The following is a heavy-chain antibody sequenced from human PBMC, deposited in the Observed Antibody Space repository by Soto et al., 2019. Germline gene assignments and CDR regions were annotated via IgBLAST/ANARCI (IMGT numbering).Heavy chain of an antibody. D-gene: IGHD2-15*01. CDR3: ARGEIVAVAATGGGAYYYYYYMDV. Sequence: QVQLQQWGAGLLKPSETLSLTCAVYGGSFSGYYWSWIRQPPGEGLEWIGEINHSGSTNYNPSLKSRVTISVDTSKNQFSLKLSSVSAADTAVYYCARGEIVAVAATGGGAYYYYYYMDVWGKGTTDTVSS. CDR2: INHSGST. J-gene: IGHJ6*03. CDR1: GGSFSGYY. V-gene: IGHV4-34*01.